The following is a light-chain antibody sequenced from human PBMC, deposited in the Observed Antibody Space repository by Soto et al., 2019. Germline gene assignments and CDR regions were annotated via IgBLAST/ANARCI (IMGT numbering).Light chain of an antibody. Sequence: AIQVTQSPSSLSASVGDRVTITCRANQSYRSDLGWYQQKPGKAPKLLIYAASDLQAEVPSRFSGSGSGTDFTLTISSLQAEDFATYYCLQDHDYQWTFGQGTKLEIK. J-gene: IGKJ2*02. CDR1: QSYRSD. CDR3: LQDHDYQWT. CDR2: AAS. V-gene: IGKV1-6*01.